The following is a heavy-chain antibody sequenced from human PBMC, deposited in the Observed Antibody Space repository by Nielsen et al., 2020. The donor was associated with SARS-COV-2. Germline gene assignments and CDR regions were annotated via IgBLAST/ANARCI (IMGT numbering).Heavy chain of an antibody. Sequence: SVKVSCKASGGTFSSYAISWVRQAPGQGLEWMGGIIPILGTANYAQKFQGRVTITADESTSTAYMELSSLRSDDTAVYYCARGQQQNWFDPWGQGTLVTVSS. CDR1: GGTFSSYA. CDR3: ARGQQQNWFDP. V-gene: IGHV1-69*13. CDR2: IIPILGTA. D-gene: IGHD6-13*01. J-gene: IGHJ5*02.